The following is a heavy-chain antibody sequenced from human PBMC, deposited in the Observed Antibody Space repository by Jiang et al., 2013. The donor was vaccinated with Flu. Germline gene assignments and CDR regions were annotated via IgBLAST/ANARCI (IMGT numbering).Heavy chain of an antibody. CDR2: DGET. Sequence: DGETIYAQKFQGRVTMTEDTSTDTAYMELSSLRSEDTAVYYCATVPWEMATIRGYYFDYWGQGTLVTVSS. D-gene: IGHD5-24*01. CDR3: ATVPWEMATIRGYYFDY. J-gene: IGHJ4*02. V-gene: IGHV1-24*01.